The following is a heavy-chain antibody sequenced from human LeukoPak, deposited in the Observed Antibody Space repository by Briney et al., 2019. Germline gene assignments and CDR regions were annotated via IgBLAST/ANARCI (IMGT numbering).Heavy chain of an antibody. D-gene: IGHD1-26*01. V-gene: IGHV3-49*04. CDR2: IRSKAYGGTT. J-gene: IGHJ4*02. Sequence: GGSLRLSCTASGFTFGDYAMSWVRQAPGKGLEWVGFIRSKAYGGTTEYAASEKGRFTISRDDSKSIAYLQMNSLKSEDTAVYYCTRDRGSYPGYYFDYWGQGTLVTVSS. CDR1: GFTFGDYA. CDR3: TRDRGSYPGYYFDY.